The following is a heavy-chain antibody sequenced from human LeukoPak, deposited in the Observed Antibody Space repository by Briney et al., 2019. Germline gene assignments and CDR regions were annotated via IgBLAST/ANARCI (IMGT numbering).Heavy chain of an antibody. V-gene: IGHV3-23*01. J-gene: IGHJ6*03. CDR1: KFTFNNYA. D-gene: IGHD1-26*01. Sequence: GGSLRLSCLASKFTFNNYAMTWVRQAPGKGLEWVSSISGSGDRMDYAGSVKGRVTISRDNSKNTLYLPMNSLRGEDTAVYSCARDGYSGSYYRLYYFFMDVWGKGTTVTVSS. CDR3: ARDGYSGSYYRLYYFFMDV. CDR2: ISGSGDRM.